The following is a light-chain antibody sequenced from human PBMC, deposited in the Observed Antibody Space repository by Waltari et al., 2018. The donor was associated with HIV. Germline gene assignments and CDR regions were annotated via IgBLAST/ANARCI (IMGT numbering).Light chain of an antibody. V-gene: IGLV1-51*02. CDR1: SSNIGGNY. CDR2: ENN. J-gene: IGLJ3*02. Sequence: QSVLTQPPPVSAAPGQKVTISCSGSSSNIGGNYVSWYQQLPGTAPKLLVFENNKRPSGMLDGFSGSKSGTSATLRITGLQTGDEADYYCGTWDSSLSAGVFGGGTKLTVL. CDR3: GTWDSSLSAGV.